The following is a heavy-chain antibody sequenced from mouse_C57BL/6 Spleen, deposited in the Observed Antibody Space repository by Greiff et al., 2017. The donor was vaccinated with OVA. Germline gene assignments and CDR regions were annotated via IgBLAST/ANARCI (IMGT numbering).Heavy chain of an antibody. CDR1: GFTFSSYA. Sequence: EVHLVESGEGLVKPGGSLKLSCAASGFTFSSYAMSWVRQTPEKRLEWVAYISSGGDYIYYADTVKGRFTISRDNARNTLYLQMSSLKSEDTAMYYCTRDTTVGRYYYAMDYWGQGTSVTVSS. V-gene: IGHV5-9-1*02. CDR2: ISSGGDYI. CDR3: TRDTTVGRYYYAMDY. D-gene: IGHD1-1*01. J-gene: IGHJ4*01.